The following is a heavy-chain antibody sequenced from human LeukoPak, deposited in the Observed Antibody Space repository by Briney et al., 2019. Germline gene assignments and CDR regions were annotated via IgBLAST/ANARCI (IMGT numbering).Heavy chain of an antibody. CDR1: GFTFSSYG. D-gene: IGHD6-13*01. Sequence: PGGSLRLSCAASGFTFSSYGITWVRQAPGKGLEWVSGIGSGGTTYYADSVKGRFTISRDNSKNTLYLQMNSLRAEDTAVYYCAKEWQQLVPDYWGQGTLVTVSS. CDR3: AKEWQQLVPDY. V-gene: IGHV3-23*01. J-gene: IGHJ4*02. CDR2: IGSGGTT.